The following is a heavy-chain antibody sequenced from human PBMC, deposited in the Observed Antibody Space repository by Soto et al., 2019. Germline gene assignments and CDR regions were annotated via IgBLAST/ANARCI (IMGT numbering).Heavy chain of an antibody. CDR2: IVPMFGTA. V-gene: IGHV1-69*13. CDR3: ARNGTYSSSLSQYSGMDV. J-gene: IGHJ6*02. CDR1: GGTFANFI. D-gene: IGHD6-6*01. Sequence: SVKVSCKASGGTFANFIMNWVRQTPGQGLEWMGGIVPMFGTATYAEKFKGRVTISATESTSTAYMELTSLRSEDTAVYYCARNGTYSSSLSQYSGMDVWGQGTTVTVSS.